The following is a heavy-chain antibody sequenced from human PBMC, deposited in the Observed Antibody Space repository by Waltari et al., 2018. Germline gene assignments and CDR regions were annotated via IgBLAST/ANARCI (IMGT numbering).Heavy chain of an antibody. CDR1: GGPISGFY. CDR2: IYYRGST. CDR3: VRFIRLQLDWFDP. Sequence: QVQLQESGPGLVKPSETLSLTCTVSGGPISGFYWSWIRQPPGRGLEWIGYIYYRGSTNYNPSLKRRATISLDTPKNQFSLRLSSVTATDTAVYYCVRFIRLQLDWFDPWGQGALVTVSS. V-gene: IGHV4-59*08. D-gene: IGHD3-10*01. J-gene: IGHJ5*02.